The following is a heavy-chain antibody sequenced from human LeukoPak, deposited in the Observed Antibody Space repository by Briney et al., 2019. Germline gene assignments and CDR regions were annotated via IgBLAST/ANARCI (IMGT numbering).Heavy chain of an antibody. CDR2: IRSKANSYAT. D-gene: IGHD5-18*01. Sequence: GGSLRLSCAASGFTFSGSAMHWVRQASGKGLEWVGRIRSKANSYATAYAASVKGRFTISRDDSKNTAYLQMNSLKTEDTAVYYCTRHADTAMVSLVWDKGTTVTVSS. CDR1: GFTFSGSA. CDR3: TRHADTAMVSLV. V-gene: IGHV3-73*01. J-gene: IGHJ6*04.